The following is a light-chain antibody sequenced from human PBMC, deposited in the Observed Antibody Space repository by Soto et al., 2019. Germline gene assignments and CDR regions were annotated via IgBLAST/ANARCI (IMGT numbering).Light chain of an antibody. V-gene: IGKV3-15*01. CDR1: QSVAANY. Sequence: EVVLTQSPGTLSLSPGERSTLSFRSSQSVAANYLAWYQQKRGQAPRLLIYGAFTRATGIPARFSGSGSGTEFTLTISSLQSEDFAVYYCQQYNNWPGTFGQGTKVDIK. CDR3: QQYNNWPGT. J-gene: IGKJ1*01. CDR2: GAF.